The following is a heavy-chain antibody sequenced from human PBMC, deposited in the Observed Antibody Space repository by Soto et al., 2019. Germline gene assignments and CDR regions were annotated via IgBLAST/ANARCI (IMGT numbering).Heavy chain of an antibody. Sequence: GGSLRLSCAASGFIFSNYAMHWVRRAPGKGLEWVGLISYDGSNKYYADSMKGRFTISRDNAKNTLFLQMNSLRPEDTAVYHCAKEVGDRSAYYCDPNWFDPWGQGTLVTVSS. CDR1: GFIFSNYA. CDR3: AKEVGDRSAYYCDPNWFDP. D-gene: IGHD3-22*01. CDR2: ISYDGSNK. V-gene: IGHV3-30*18. J-gene: IGHJ5*02.